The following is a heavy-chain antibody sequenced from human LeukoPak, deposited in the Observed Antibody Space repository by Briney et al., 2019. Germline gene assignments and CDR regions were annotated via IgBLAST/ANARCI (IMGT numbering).Heavy chain of an antibody. D-gene: IGHD3-10*01. CDR2: IYSGGST. CDR1: GFTVSSNY. CDR3: ARDMYDRSGTSFDY. Sequence: GGSLRLSCAASGFTVSSNYMSWVRQAPGKGLEWVSAIYSGGSTYYADSVKGRFTISRDNSKNTLYLQMNSLRAEDTAVYYCARDMYDRSGTSFDYWGQGTLVTVSS. J-gene: IGHJ4*02. V-gene: IGHV3-53*01.